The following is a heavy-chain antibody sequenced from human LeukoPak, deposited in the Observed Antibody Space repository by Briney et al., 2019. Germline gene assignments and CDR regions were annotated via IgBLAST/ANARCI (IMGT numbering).Heavy chain of an antibody. CDR3: ARYGGYCSGGSCYRRLYYYYYMDV. V-gene: IGHV1-8*01. D-gene: IGHD2-15*01. CDR2: MNPNSGNT. J-gene: IGHJ6*03. CDR1: GHTFTSYD. Sequence: ASVKVSCKASGHTFTSYDINWGRQATGHGLEWRGWMNPNSGNTGYAQKLQGRVTMTTDTSTSTAYMELRSLRSDDTAVYYCARYGGYCSGGSCYRRLYYYYYMDVWGKGTTVTVSS.